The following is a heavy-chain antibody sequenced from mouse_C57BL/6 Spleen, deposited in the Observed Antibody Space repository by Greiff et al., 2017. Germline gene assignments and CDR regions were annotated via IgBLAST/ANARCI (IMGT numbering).Heavy chain of an antibody. Sequence: EVMLVESVAELVRPGASVKLSCTASGFNIKNTYMHWVKQRPEQGLEWIGRIDPANGNTKYAPKFQGKATITADTSSNTAYLQLSSLTSEDTAIYYCARWDYGSENYFDYWGQGTTLTVSS. CDR2: IDPANGNT. CDR1: GFNIKNTY. V-gene: IGHV14-3*01. D-gene: IGHD1-1*01. J-gene: IGHJ2*01. CDR3: ARWDYGSENYFDY.